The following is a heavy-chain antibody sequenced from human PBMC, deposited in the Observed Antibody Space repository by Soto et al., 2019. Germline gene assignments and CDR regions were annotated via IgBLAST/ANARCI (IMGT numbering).Heavy chain of an antibody. CDR1: GGSISSSSSY. CDR3: VTTNYGDYITFDY. J-gene: IGHJ4*02. V-gene: IGHV4-39*01. D-gene: IGHD4-17*01. Sequence: SETLSLTCTVSGGSISSSSSYWGWIRQPPGKGLEWIGSIYYSGSTYYNPSLKSRVTISVDTSKNQFSLKLSSVTAADTAVYYCVTTNYGDYITFDYWGQGTLVTVSS. CDR2: IYYSGST.